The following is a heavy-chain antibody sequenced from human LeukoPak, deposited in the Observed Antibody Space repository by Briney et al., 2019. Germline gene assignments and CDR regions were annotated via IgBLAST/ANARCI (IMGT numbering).Heavy chain of an antibody. CDR2: VYYNGDT. CDR1: GVSVTSHY. V-gene: IGHV4-59*02. J-gene: IGHJ1*01. D-gene: IGHD2-2*01. CDR3: AAKPVVPASQGHYFHR. Sequence: PSETLSLTCTVSGVSVTSHYWSWIRQPPGKGLEWVGNVYYNGDTSYHPSLRSRVTMSVDTTKNQFSLNLASVTAADTAVYYCAAKPVVPASQGHYFHRWGQGTLVTVSS.